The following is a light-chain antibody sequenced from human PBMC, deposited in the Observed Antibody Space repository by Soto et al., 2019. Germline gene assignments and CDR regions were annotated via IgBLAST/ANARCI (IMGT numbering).Light chain of an antibody. CDR2: GAS. CDR1: QSVSISY. V-gene: IGKV3-20*01. Sequence: DIVLTQSPGILSLSPVEIATLSCRASQSVSISYLALYQQKPGQAPRLLIYGASSRATGIPDRFSGSGSGTDFTLTISRLEPEDFAVYYCQQYGISPDSFGQGTRLEIK. CDR3: QQYGISPDS. J-gene: IGKJ5*01.